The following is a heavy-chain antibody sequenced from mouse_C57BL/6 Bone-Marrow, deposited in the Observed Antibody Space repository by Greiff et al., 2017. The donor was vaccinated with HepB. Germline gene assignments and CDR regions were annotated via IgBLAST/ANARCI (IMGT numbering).Heavy chain of an antibody. J-gene: IGHJ3*01. V-gene: IGHV1-82*01. CDR3: ADGWDLTWLAY. CDR2: IDPGDGDT. Sequence: QVHVKQSGPELVKPGASVKISCKASGYAFSSSWMNWVKQRPGKGLEWIGRIDPGDGDTNYNGKFKGKATLTADKSSSTAYMQRSSLTSEDSAVYFCADGWDLTWLAYWGQGTMVTVSA. CDR1: GYAFSSSW. D-gene: IGHD4-1*01.